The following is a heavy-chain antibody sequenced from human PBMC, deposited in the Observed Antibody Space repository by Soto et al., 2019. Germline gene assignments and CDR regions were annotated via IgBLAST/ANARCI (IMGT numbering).Heavy chain of an antibody. Sequence: PGGSLRLSCAASGFTFSSYAVSWVRQAPGKGLEWVSAISGSGGSTYYADSVKGRFTISRDNSKNTLYLQMNSLRGADTAVYYCAKDRADYGSGSYYNDYWGQGTLVTVSS. CDR2: ISGSGGST. J-gene: IGHJ4*02. D-gene: IGHD3-10*01. CDR1: GFTFSSYA. V-gene: IGHV3-23*01. CDR3: AKDRADYGSGSYYNDY.